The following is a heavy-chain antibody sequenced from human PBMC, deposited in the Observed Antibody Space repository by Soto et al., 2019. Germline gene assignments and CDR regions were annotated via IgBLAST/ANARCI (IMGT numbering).Heavy chain of an antibody. V-gene: IGHV3-53*02. CDR1: GITVSSIH. CDR2: IYSEGTT. Sequence: EVQLVETGGGLIQPGGSLRLSCAVSGITVSSIHMTWVRQAPGKGLEWVSVIYSEGTTYYADSVKGRFTISRDNSKNTLYLQMNSLRAEDTAVYYCARDPLGYSYGLYYNYGMDVWGQGTTVTVSS. J-gene: IGHJ6*02. CDR3: ARDPLGYSYGLYYNYGMDV. D-gene: IGHD5-18*01.